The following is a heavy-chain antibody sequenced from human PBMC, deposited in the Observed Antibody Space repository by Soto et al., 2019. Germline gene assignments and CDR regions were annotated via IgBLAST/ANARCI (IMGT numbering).Heavy chain of an antibody. CDR2: ISSSGSTI. CDR1: GFTFSSYE. V-gene: IGHV3-48*03. D-gene: IGHD3-3*01. CDR3: ARDRRYDFWSGYQYYYYYYGMDV. Sequence: PGGSLRLSCAASGFTFSSYEMNWVRQAPGKGLEWVSYISSSGSTIYYADSVKGRFTISRDNAKNSLYLQMNSLRAEDTAVYYCARDRRYDFWSGYQYYYYYYGMDVWGQGTTVTVSS. J-gene: IGHJ6*02.